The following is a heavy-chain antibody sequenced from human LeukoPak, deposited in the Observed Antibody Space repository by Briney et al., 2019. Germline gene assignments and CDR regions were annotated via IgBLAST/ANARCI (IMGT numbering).Heavy chain of an antibody. V-gene: IGHV4-30-2*01. D-gene: IGHD6-6*01. CDR2: IYHSGST. J-gene: IGHJ6*03. CDR1: GGSISSGGYS. Sequence: SETLSLTCAVSGGSISSGGYSWSWIRQPPGKGLEWIGYIYHSGSTYYNPSLKSRVTISVDRSKNQFSLKLSSVTAADTAVYYCARGERSIVATYYYMDVWGKGTTVTVSS. CDR3: ARGERSIVATYYYMDV.